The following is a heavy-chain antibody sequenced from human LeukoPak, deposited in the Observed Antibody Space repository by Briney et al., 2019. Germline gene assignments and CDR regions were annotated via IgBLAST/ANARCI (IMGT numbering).Heavy chain of an antibody. D-gene: IGHD3-10*01. Sequence: ASVKVSCKVSGYTLTELSMHWVRQAPGKGLEWMGGFDPEDGETIYAQKFQGRVTMTEDTSTDTAYMELSSLRSEDTAVYYCATTVITMVRGVIIIDYFDYWGQGTLVTVSS. CDR3: ATTVITMVRGVIIIDYFDY. CDR1: GYTLTELS. CDR2: FDPEDGET. V-gene: IGHV1-24*01. J-gene: IGHJ4*02.